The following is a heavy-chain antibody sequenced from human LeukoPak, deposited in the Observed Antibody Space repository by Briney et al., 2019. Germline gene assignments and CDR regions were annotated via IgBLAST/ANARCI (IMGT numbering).Heavy chain of an antibody. CDR1: GFTFSSYE. CDR2: ISGSGGST. Sequence: GGSLRLSCAASGFTFSSYEMNWVRQAPGEGLEWVSAISGSGGSTYYADSVKGRFTISRDNSKNTLYLQMNSLRAEDTAVYYCARVLRYCSGGNCYSGGLGYMDVWGKGTTVTISS. CDR3: ARVLRYCSGGNCYSGGLGYMDV. J-gene: IGHJ6*03. D-gene: IGHD2-15*01. V-gene: IGHV3-23*01.